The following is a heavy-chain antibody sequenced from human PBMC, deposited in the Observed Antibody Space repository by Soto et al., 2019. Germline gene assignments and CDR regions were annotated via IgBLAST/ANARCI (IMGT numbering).Heavy chain of an antibody. V-gene: IGHV4-39*01. CDR2: IYYSGST. CDR3: ASLNIVATISLDY. D-gene: IGHD5-12*01. CDR1: GGSISSSSYY. Sequence: PSETLSLTCTVSGGSISSSSYYWGWIRQPPGKGLEWIGSIYYSGSTYYNPSLKSRVTISVDTSKNQFSLKLSSVTAADTAVYYCASLNIVATISLDYWGQGTLVTVSS. J-gene: IGHJ4*02.